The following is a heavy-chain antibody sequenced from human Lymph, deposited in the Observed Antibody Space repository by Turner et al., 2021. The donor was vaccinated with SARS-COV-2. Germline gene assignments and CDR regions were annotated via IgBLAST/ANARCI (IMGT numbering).Heavy chain of an antibody. CDR1: GGTFSTYA. D-gene: IGHD1-1*01. Sequence: QVQLGQSGAEVKKPGSSVKVSCKASGGTFSTYAISWVRQAPGQGLGWLGGTIPIFGIANYAQKFQGRVTITADKFTSTAYMELSSLRSEDTAVYYCARDATGPLGYWGRGTLVTVSS. CDR2: TIPIFGIA. J-gene: IGHJ4*02. CDR3: ARDATGPLGY. V-gene: IGHV1-69*10.